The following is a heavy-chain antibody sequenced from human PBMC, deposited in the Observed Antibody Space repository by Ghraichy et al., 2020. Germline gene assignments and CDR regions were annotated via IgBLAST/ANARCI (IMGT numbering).Heavy chain of an antibody. V-gene: IGHV3-53*01. CDR3: AREIYSGYYYGAFDI. J-gene: IGHJ3*02. CDR1: GFTVSSHY. CDR2: IYSGGNT. D-gene: IGHD1-26*01. Sequence: GGSLRLSCAASGFTVSSHYVSWVRQAPGKGLEWISVIYSGGNTYYADFVKGRFTISRDNSKNTLYLQMNSLRAEDTAVYYCAREIYSGYYYGAFDIWGQGTMVTVSS.